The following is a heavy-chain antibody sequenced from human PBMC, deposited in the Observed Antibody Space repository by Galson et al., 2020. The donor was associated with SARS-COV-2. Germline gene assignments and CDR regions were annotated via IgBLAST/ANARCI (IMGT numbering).Heavy chain of an antibody. D-gene: IGHD1-26*01. Sequence: SETLSLTCTVSGASISSSNYYWGWIRQPPGKGLEWIGSIYHSGITYYNPSLKSRVTISVDTYKNQFSLKMISLTAADTAVYFCARDDPNIVGAGGEKFGEKFDFWGQGTLVTVSS. CDR1: GASISSSNYY. CDR2: IYHSGIT. J-gene: IGHJ4*02. V-gene: IGHV4-39*07. CDR3: ARDDPNIVGAGGEKFGEKFDF.